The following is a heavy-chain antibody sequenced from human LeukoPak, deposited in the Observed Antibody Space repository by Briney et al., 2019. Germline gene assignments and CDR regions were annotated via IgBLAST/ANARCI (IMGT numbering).Heavy chain of an antibody. CDR1: GGTFSSYA. D-gene: IGHD2-2*01. J-gene: IGHJ2*01. CDR3: AREGYCSSTSCYYAGYGYFDL. V-gene: IGHV1-69*05. CDR2: IIPIFGTA. Sequence: SVKVSCKASGGTFSSYAISWVRQAPGQGLEWMGGIIPIFGTANYAQKFQGRVTITTDESTSTAYMELSSLRPEDTAVYYCAREGYCSSTSCYYAGYGYFDLWGRGTLVTVSS.